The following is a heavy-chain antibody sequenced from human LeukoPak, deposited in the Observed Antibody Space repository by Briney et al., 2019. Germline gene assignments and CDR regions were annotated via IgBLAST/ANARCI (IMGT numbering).Heavy chain of an antibody. Sequence: SEALSLTCTVSCGSISSDSYYWSWIRQPAGKGLEWIGRIHTSGTTSYNPPLKSRVTISVDTSKNHFSLKLSSVTAADTAVYYCARDGKYCTSTTCYGWFAPWGQGALVTVSS. CDR3: ARDGKYCTSTTCYGWFAP. V-gene: IGHV4-61*02. CDR1: CGSISSDSYY. CDR2: IHTSGTT. D-gene: IGHD2-2*01. J-gene: IGHJ5*02.